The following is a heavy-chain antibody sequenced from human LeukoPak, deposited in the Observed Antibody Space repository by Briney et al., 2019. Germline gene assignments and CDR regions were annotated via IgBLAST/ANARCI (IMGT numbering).Heavy chain of an antibody. V-gene: IGHV4-61*01. Sequence: SESLSLTCTVSGGSVSSGSYYWSWIRQPPGKGLEWIGYIYYSGSTNYNPSLKSRVTISVDTSKNQFSLKLSSVTAADTAVYYCARGGDVWGSYRYTLRFDYWGQGTLVTVSS. CDR2: IYYSGST. D-gene: IGHD3-16*02. CDR3: ARGGDVWGSYRYTLRFDY. J-gene: IGHJ4*02. CDR1: GGSVSSGSYY.